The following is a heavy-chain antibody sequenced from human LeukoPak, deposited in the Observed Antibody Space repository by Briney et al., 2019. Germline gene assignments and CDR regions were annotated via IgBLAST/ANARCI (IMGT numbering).Heavy chain of an antibody. CDR2: IYYSGST. CDR1: GGSISSSSYY. D-gene: IGHD3-3*01. Sequence: SETLSLTCTVSGGSISSSSYYWGWIRQPPGKGLEWIGSIYYSGSTYYNPSLKSRFTISVDTSKNQFSLKLSSVTAADTAVYYCASQYYDFWSGYYGWGQGTLVTVSS. CDR3: ASQYYDFWSGYYG. V-gene: IGHV4-39*01. J-gene: IGHJ4*02.